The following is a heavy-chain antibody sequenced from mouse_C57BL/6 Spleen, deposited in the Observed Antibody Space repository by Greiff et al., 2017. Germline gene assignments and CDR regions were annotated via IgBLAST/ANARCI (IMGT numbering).Heavy chain of an antibody. V-gene: IGHV1-42*01. CDR3: ARPAGSSSHWYFDV. CDR2: INPSTGGT. Sequence: EVQLQESGPELVKPGASVKISCKASGYSFTGYYMNWVKQSPEKSLEWIGEINPSTGGTTYNQKFKAKATLTVDKSSSTAYMQLKSLTSEDSAVXYCARPAGSSSHWYFDVWGTGTTVTVSS. CDR1: GYSFTGYY. D-gene: IGHD1-1*01. J-gene: IGHJ1*03.